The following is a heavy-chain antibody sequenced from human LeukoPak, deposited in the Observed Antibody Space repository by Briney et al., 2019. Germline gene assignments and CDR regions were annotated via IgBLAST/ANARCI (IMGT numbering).Heavy chain of an antibody. D-gene: IGHD2-15*01. V-gene: IGHV3-30*04. CDR2: ISYDGSNK. Sequence: GGSLRLSCAASGFTFSSYAMHWVRQAPGKGLEWVAVISYDGSNKYYADSVKGRFTISRDNSKNTLYLQMNSLRAEDTAVYYCARDRGHYFDYWGQGTLVTVSS. CDR1: GFTFSSYA. J-gene: IGHJ4*02. CDR3: ARDRGHYFDY.